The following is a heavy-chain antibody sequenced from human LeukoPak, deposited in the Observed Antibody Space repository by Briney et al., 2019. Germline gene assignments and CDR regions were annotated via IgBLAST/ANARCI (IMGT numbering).Heavy chain of an antibody. CDR2: IYPGDSDT. CDR3: ARTKYSSSTNRWKQGLYFFDY. J-gene: IGHJ4*03. D-gene: IGHD6-6*01. V-gene: IGHV5-51*01. Sequence: GESLKISCNGSGYSFTSYWIGWVRQMPGKGLGWVGIIYPGDSDTRYSPSFQGQVTISADKTISTAYLQWSSLKASDTAMYYCARTKYSSSTNRWKQGLYFFDYWGQGTLVTVSS. CDR1: GYSFTSYW.